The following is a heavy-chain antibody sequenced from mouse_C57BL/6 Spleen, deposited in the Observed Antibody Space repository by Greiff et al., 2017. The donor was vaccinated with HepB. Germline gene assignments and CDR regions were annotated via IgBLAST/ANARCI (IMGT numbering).Heavy chain of an antibody. CDR3: ALMKNYGSSDAMDY. V-gene: IGHV1-80*01. D-gene: IGHD1-1*01. J-gene: IGHJ4*01. Sequence: QVQLQQSGAELVKPGALVKISCKASGYAFSSYWMNWVKQRPGKGLEWIGQIYPGDGDTNYNGKFKGKATLTADKSSSTAYMQLSSLTSEDSAVYFCALMKNYGSSDAMDYWGQGTSVTVSS. CDR1: GYAFSSYW. CDR2: IYPGDGDT.